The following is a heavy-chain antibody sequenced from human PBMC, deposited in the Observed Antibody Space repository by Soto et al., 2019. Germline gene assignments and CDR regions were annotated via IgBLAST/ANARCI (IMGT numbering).Heavy chain of an antibody. D-gene: IGHD3-10*01. CDR1: GGSISSYY. V-gene: IGHV4-4*07. Sequence: SETLSLTCTVSGGSISSYYWSWIRQPAGKGLEWIGRIYTSGSTNYNPSLKSRVTMSVDTSKSQFSLKLSSVTAADTAVYYRARAAEGPAYGYWFDPWGQGTLVTVSS. CDR2: IYTSGST. J-gene: IGHJ5*02. CDR3: ARAAEGPAYGYWFDP.